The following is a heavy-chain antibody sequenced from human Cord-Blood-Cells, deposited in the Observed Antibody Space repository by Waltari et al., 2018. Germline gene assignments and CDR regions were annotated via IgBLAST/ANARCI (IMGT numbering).Heavy chain of an antibody. CDR2: IRHSGST. CDR3: ARGGAGTSVDY. D-gene: IGHD1-7*01. V-gene: IGHV4-34*01. CDR1: GGSFSGYY. J-gene: IGHJ4*02. Sequence: QVQLQQWGAGLLKPSETLSLTCAVYGGSFSGYYWSGIRQPPGKGLEWIGEIRHSGSTNYNPSLMSRVSISVYTSNNLFSLRLSSVTAADTAVYYCARGGAGTSVDYWGQGTLVTVSS.